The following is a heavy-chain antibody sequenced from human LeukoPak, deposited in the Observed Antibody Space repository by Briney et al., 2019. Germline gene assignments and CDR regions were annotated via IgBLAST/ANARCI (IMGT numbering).Heavy chain of an antibody. D-gene: IGHD3-22*01. Sequence: SETLSLTCSVSGGSISGYYWSWIRQPPGQGLEWIGYIYYSGSTNYNPSLKSRVTISVDTSKNQFSLKLSSVTAADTVVYYCARRGIVVGHSYYFDFWGQGTLVTVSS. J-gene: IGHJ4*02. CDR3: ARRGIVVGHSYYFDF. CDR2: IYYSGST. CDR1: GGSISGYY. V-gene: IGHV4-59*01.